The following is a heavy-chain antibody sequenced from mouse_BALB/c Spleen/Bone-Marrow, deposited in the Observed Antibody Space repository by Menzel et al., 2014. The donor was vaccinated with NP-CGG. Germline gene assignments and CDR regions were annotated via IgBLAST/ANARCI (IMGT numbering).Heavy chain of an antibody. V-gene: IGHV2-2*02. Sequence: QVQLQQSGPGLVQPSQSLSITCTVSGFSLTSYGVHWVRQSPGKGLEWLGMIWSGGSTDYNAAFISRLTISKDNSKSQVFFKMNSLQANDTAIYYCARNWGDFYDYDGWFTYWGQGTLVTVSA. CDR1: GFSLTSYG. CDR3: ARNWGDFYDYDGWFTY. D-gene: IGHD2-4*01. J-gene: IGHJ3*01. CDR2: IWSGGST.